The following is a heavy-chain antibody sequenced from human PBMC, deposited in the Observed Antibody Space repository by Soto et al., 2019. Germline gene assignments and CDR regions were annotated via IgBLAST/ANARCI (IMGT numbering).Heavy chain of an antibody. V-gene: IGHV1-2*02. Sequence: ASVNVSCKSSGYTFTGYYMHWVRQAPGQGLEWMGWINPNSGGTNYAQKFQGRVTMTRDTSISTAYMELSRLRSDDTAVYYCARSYCSGGSCYSGPDYWGQGTLVTVSS. CDR1: GYTFTGYY. CDR2: INPNSGGT. CDR3: ARSYCSGGSCYSGPDY. J-gene: IGHJ4*02. D-gene: IGHD2-15*01.